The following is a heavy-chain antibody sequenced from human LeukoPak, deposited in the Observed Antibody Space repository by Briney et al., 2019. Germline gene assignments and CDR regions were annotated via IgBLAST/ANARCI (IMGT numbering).Heavy chain of an antibody. CDR1: GGSFSGYY. CDR3: ARARCSGGSCYFYYYYYMDV. CDR2: INHSGST. Sequence: PSETLSLTCAVYGGSFSGYYWSWIRQPPGKGLEWIGEINHSGSTNYNPSLKSRVTISVDTSKDRFSLKLSSVTAADTAVYYCARARCSGGSCYFYYYYYMDVWGKGTTVTVSS. D-gene: IGHD2-15*01. V-gene: IGHV4-34*01. J-gene: IGHJ6*03.